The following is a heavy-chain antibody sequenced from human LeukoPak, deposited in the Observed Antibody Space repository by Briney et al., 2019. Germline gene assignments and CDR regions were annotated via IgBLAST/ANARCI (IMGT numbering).Heavy chain of an antibody. D-gene: IGHD4-11*01. CDR2: IYHSGTV. CDR1: GDSTSSLY. Sequence: PSETLSLTCSVSGDSTSSLYWNWIRQPPGKGLEWIGFIYHSGTVTYNPSLKSRGTMSVDTSKNQVSLKLTSVTAADTAVYYCAKSRLGTDTSTVHSFVYWGQGILVTVSS. J-gene: IGHJ4*02. V-gene: IGHV4-59*11. CDR3: AKSRLGTDTSTVHSFVY.